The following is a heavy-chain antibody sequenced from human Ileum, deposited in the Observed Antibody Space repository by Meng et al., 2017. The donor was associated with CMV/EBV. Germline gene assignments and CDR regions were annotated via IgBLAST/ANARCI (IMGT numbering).Heavy chain of an antibody. CDR1: GFPFSTFD. Sequence: RLSCVASGFPFSTFDMSWVRQVPGEGLEWVSVITGGDDSPYYADAVKGRFTISRDKSRNTLFLQMNSLRVEDTALYYCVKGGWLDDWGQGTLVTVSS. D-gene: IGHD2-15*01. V-gene: IGHV3-23*01. J-gene: IGHJ4*02. CDR2: ITGGDDSP. CDR3: VKGGWLDD.